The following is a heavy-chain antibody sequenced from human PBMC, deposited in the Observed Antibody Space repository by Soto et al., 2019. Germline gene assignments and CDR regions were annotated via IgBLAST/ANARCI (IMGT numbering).Heavy chain of an antibody. CDR2: IDPSDSYT. CDR3: ATTYGALGDWFDP. D-gene: IGHD4-17*01. V-gene: IGHV5-10-1*01. Sequence: GESLKISCKGSGYSFTSYWISWVRQMPGKGLEWMGRIDPSDSYTNYSPSFQGHVTISADKSISTAYLQWSSLKASDTAMYYWATTYGALGDWFDPWGQGTLVTVSS. J-gene: IGHJ5*02. CDR1: GYSFTSYW.